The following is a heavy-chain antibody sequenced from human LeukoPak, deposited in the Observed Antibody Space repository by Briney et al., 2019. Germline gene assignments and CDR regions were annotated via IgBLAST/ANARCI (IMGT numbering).Heavy chain of an antibody. CDR1: GFTFSSYA. CDR2: ISGSGGST. D-gene: IGHD3-3*01. V-gene: IGHV3-23*01. J-gene: IGHJ4*02. CDR3: AKDEEAYDFWSGYQYYFDY. Sequence: GGSLRLSCAASGFTFSSYAMSWVRQAPGKGLEWVSAISGSGGSTYYADSVKGRFTISRDNSKNTLYLQMNSLRAEDTAVYYCAKDEEAYDFWSGYQYYFDYWGQGTLVTVSS.